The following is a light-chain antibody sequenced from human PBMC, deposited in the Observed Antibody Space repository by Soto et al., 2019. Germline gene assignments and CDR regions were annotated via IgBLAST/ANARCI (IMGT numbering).Light chain of an antibody. CDR1: SSDVGGYNY. V-gene: IGLV2-11*01. CDR3: CSYAGSYTFV. CDR2: DVS. Sequence: QSALTQPPSASGSPGQSVTISCTGTSSDVGGYNYVSWYQQHPGKAPKLMIYDVSKRPSGVPDRFSGSKSDNTASLTISGLQAEDEADYYCCSYAGSYTFVFGIGTKLTVL. J-gene: IGLJ1*01.